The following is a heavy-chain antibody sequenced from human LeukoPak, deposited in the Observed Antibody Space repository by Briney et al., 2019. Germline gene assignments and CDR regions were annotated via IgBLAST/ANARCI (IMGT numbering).Heavy chain of an antibody. V-gene: IGHV4-39*07. J-gene: IGHJ4*02. CDR3: ARDRLDYFDY. CDR1: GGSISSSSYY. D-gene: IGHD5-12*01. CDR2: IYYSGST. Sequence: PSETLSLTCTVSGGSISSSSYYWGWIRQPPGKGLEWIGSIYYSGSTYYNPSLKSRVTISVDTSKNQFSLKLSSVTAADTAVYYCARDRLDYFDYWGQGTLVTVSS.